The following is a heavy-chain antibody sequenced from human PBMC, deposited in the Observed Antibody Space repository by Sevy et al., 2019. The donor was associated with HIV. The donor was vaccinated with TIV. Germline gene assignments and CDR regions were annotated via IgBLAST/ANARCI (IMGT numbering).Heavy chain of an antibody. CDR1: GGTFSSYA. V-gene: IGHV1-69*13. CDR3: ARLSTARGKSNWFDP. D-gene: IGHD3-10*01. Sequence: ASVKVSCKASGGTFSSYAISWVRQAPGQGLEWMGGIIPIFGTANYPQKFQGRVTITADESTSTAYMELSSLRSEDTAVYFCARLSTARGKSNWFDPWGQGTLVTVSS. CDR2: IIPIFGTA. J-gene: IGHJ5*02.